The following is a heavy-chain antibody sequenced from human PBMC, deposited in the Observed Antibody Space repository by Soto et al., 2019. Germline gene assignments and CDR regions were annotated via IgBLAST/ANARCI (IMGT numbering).Heavy chain of an antibody. D-gene: IGHD6-13*01. CDR1: GFNFSSYS. Sequence: EVQLVESGGGLVKPGGSLRLSCAASGFNFSSYSMNWVRQAPGKGLEWVSSISRSSSNIYYVDSVKGRFTISRDNAKNSLYLQMNSLRAEDTAVYYCVRDLKVAAAGTGYYYYGMDVWGQGTTVTVSS. V-gene: IGHV3-21*01. CDR2: ISRSSSNI. J-gene: IGHJ6*02. CDR3: VRDLKVAAAGTGYYYYGMDV.